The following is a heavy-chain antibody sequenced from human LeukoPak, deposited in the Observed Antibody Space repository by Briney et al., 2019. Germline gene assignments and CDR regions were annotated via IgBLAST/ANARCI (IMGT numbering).Heavy chain of an antibody. CDR2: IYYSGST. J-gene: IGHJ3*01. CDR1: GGSISSYY. D-gene: IGHD2-2*01. Sequence: SETLSLTCTVSGGSISSYYWSWIRQPPGKGLEWIGYIYYSGSTNYNPSLKSRVTISVDASKNQFSLKLSSVTAADTAVYYCARTPAAFDAFDVWGQGTMVTVSS. V-gene: IGHV4-59*01. CDR3: ARTPAAFDAFDV.